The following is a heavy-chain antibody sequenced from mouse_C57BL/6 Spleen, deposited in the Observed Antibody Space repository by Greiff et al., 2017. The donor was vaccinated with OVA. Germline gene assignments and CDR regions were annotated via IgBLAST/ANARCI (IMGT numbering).Heavy chain of an antibody. D-gene: IGHD2-5*01. V-gene: IGHV1-39*01. Sequence: VQLKQSGPELVKPGASVKISCKASGYSFTDYNMNWVKQSNGKSLEWIGVINPNYGTTSYNQKFKGKATLTVDQSSSTAYMQLNSLTSEDSAVYYCARGKSNLSYWYFDVWGTGTTVTVSS. CDR2: INPNYGTT. J-gene: IGHJ1*03. CDR1: GYSFTDYN. CDR3: ARGKSNLSYWYFDV.